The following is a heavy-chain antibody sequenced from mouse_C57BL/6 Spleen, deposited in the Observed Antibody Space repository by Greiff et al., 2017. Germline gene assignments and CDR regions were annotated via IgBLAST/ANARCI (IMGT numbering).Heavy chain of an antibody. CDR1: GYTFTSYW. J-gene: IGHJ2*01. Sequence: VQLQQPGAEHVKPGASVKMSCKASGYTFTSYWITWVKQRPGQGLEWIGDIYPGSGSTNYNEKFKSKATLTVDTSSSTAYMQLSSLTSEDSAVYYCARERITTVKPHFDYWGQGTTLTVSS. CDR3: ARERITTVKPHFDY. CDR2: IYPGSGST. D-gene: IGHD1-1*01. V-gene: IGHV1-55*01.